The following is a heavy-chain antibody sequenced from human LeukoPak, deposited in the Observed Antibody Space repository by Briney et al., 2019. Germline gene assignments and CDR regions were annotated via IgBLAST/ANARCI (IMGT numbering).Heavy chain of an antibody. D-gene: IGHD5-12*01. CDR3: ARVNGYESYFDY. V-gene: IGHV4-59*01. CDR1: GASISSYY. Sequence: ASETLSLTCTVSGASISSYYWSWIRQPPGKGLEWIGYIYYSGSTNYNPSLKSRVTISVDTSKNQFSLKLSSVTATDTAVYYCARVNGYESYFDYWGQGTLVTVSS. CDR2: IYYSGST. J-gene: IGHJ4*02.